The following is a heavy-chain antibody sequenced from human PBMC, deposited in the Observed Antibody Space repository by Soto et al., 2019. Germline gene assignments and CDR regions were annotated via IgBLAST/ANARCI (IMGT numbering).Heavy chain of an antibody. CDR1: GGSISSYY. V-gene: IGHV4-59*08. CDR3: ARRPITADYYYYMDV. Sequence: SETLSLTCTVSGGSISSYYWSWIRQPPGKGLEWIGYIYYSGSTNYNPSLKSRVTISVDTSKNQFSLKLSSVTAADTAVYYCARRPITADYYYYMDVWGKGTTVTVSS. J-gene: IGHJ6*03. D-gene: IGHD3-3*01. CDR2: IYYSGST.